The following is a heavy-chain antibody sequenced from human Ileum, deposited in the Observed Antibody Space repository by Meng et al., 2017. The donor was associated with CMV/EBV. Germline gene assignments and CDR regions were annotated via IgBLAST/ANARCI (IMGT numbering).Heavy chain of an antibody. Sequence: SETLSLTCAVYGGSFSGYYWSWIRQLPGKGLEWIGEINHSGSTNYNPSLKSRVTISVDTSKNQFSLKLSSVTAADTAVYYCARGRYSYGYFDYWGQGTLVTVSS. J-gene: IGHJ4*02. V-gene: IGHV4-34*01. CDR2: INHSGST. CDR1: GGSFSGYY. CDR3: ARGRYSYGYFDY. D-gene: IGHD5-18*01.